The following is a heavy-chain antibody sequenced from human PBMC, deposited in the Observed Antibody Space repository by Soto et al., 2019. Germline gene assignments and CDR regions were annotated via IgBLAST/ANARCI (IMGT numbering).Heavy chain of an antibody. CDR1: GFTFSSYA. Sequence: GGSLRLSCAVSGFTFSSYAMHWVRQAPGKGLEWVAVISYDGSNKYYADSVKGRFTISRDNSKNTLYLQMNSLRAEDTAVYYCASLHSSGWYYFDYWGQGTLVPVSS. D-gene: IGHD6-19*01. J-gene: IGHJ4*02. V-gene: IGHV3-30-3*01. CDR3: ASLHSSGWYYFDY. CDR2: ISYDGSNK.